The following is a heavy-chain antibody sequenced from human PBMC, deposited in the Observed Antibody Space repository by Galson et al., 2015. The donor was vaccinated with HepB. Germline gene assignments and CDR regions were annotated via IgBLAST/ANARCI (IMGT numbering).Heavy chain of an antibody. D-gene: IGHD1-26*01. V-gene: IGHV3-30*18. Sequence: SLRLSCAASGFTFSSYGMHWVRQAPGKGLEWVAVISYDGSNKYYADSVKGRFTISRDNSKNTLYLQMNSLRAEDTAVYYCAKTQYSGSYGVDWFDPWGQGTLVTVSS. CDR3: AKTQYSGSYGVDWFDP. CDR1: GFTFSSYG. CDR2: ISYDGSNK. J-gene: IGHJ5*02.